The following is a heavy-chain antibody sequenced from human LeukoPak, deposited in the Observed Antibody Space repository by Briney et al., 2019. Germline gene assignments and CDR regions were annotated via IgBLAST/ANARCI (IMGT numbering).Heavy chain of an antibody. D-gene: IGHD6-13*01. CDR3: ARDPRSSWFGGLDS. CDR1: GFTFSTYW. CDR2: KKQDGSER. Sequence: PGGSLRLSCAASGFTFSTYWMSWVGQAPGMEREWWDNKKQDGSERDYVDSVKGRITISRHNAKSSLYLQRNSLRVDDTAVYYCARDPRSSWFGGLDSWGQGTLVTVSS. V-gene: IGHV3-7*01. J-gene: IGHJ4*02.